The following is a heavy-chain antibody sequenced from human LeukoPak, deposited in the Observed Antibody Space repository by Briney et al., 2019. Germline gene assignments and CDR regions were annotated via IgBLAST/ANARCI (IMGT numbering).Heavy chain of an antibody. CDR2: ISSSSSTI. V-gene: IGHV3-48*02. CDR1: GFTFSSYS. J-gene: IGHJ4*02. D-gene: IGHD5-24*01. CDR3: ARDRAEMATILFDY. Sequence: GGSLRLSCAASGFTFSSYSMNWVRQAPGKGLEWVSYISSSSSTIYYADSVKGRFTISRDNAKNSLYLQMNSLRDEDTAVYYCARDRAEMATILFDYWGQGTLVIVSS.